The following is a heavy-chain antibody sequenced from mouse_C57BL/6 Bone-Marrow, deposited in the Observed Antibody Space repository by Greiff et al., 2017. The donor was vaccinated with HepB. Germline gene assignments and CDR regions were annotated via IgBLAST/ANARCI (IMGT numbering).Heavy chain of an antibody. CDR3: ARCDGNWYIDV. Sequence: QVQLQQSGAELARPGASVKLSCKASGYTFTSYGISWVKQRTGQGLEWIGEIYPRSGNTYYNEKFKGKATLTADKSSSTAYMELRSLTSEDSAVYFCARCDGNWYIDVWGTGAPGTVSS. V-gene: IGHV1-81*01. CDR2: IYPRSGNT. J-gene: IGHJ1*03. CDR1: GYTFTSYG. D-gene: IGHD2-3*01.